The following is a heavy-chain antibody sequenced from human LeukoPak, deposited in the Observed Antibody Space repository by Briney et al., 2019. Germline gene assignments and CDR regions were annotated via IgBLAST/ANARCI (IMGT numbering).Heavy chain of an antibody. CDR3: ARDLEGRSGGSCYEY. D-gene: IGHD2-15*01. CDR2: IIPIFGTA. Sequence: SVKVSCKASGGTFSSYAISWVRQAPGQGLEWMGGIIPIFGTANYAQKFQGRVTITAGESTSTAYMELSSLRSEDTAVYYCARDLEGRSGGSCYEYWGQGTLVTVSS. J-gene: IGHJ4*02. CDR1: GGTFSSYA. V-gene: IGHV1-69*01.